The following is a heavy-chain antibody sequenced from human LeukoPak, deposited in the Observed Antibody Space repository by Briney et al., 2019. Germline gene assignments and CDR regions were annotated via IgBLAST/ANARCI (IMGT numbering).Heavy chain of an antibody. CDR2: IYSGGRI. V-gene: IGHV3-53*01. CDR3: VRDRDGYNYVDY. D-gene: IGHD5-24*01. J-gene: IGHJ4*02. Sequence: PGGSLRLSCAASGFTVSSKYMHWVRQAPGKGLEGLSIIYSGGRIYYADSVKARFTISSDNSKNTLYLQMSSLTAEDTAVYYCVRDRDGYNYVDYWGQGTLVTVSS. CDR1: GFTVSSKY.